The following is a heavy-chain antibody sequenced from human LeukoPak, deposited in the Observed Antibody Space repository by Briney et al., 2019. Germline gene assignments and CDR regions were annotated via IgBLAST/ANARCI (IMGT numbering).Heavy chain of an antibody. D-gene: IGHD4-17*01. Sequence: GGSLRLSCSASGFSFSSSAMHWVRQAPGKGLEWVAVIWYDGSNKYYADSVRGRFTISRDNSKNTLYLQMNSLRAEDTAVYFCARDGFPGAVTQNEGWWFFDLWGRGTLVTVSS. CDR1: GFSFSSSA. J-gene: IGHJ2*01. CDR2: IWYDGSNK. CDR3: ARDGFPGAVTQNEGWWFFDL. V-gene: IGHV3-33*08.